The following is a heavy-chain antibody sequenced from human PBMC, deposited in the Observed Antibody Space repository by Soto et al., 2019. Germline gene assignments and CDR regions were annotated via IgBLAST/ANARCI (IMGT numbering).Heavy chain of an antibody. Sequence: GGSLRLSCAASGFTFSSYGMHWVRQAPGKGLEWVAVISYDGSNKYYADSVKGRFTTSRDNSKNTLYLQMNSLRAEDTAVYYCAKDKVRVAVAGTLFDYWGQGTLVTV. CDR2: ISYDGSNK. CDR1: GFTFSSYG. D-gene: IGHD6-19*01. V-gene: IGHV3-30*18. CDR3: AKDKVRVAVAGTLFDY. J-gene: IGHJ4*02.